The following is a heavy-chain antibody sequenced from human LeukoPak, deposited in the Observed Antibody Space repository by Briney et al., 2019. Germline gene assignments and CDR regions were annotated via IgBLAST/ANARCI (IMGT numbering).Heavy chain of an antibody. CDR1: GFTFSTYG. V-gene: IGHV3-30*18. CDR3: AKGLGITFEGVIVPDNYGMDV. Sequence: PGGSLRLSCEASGFTFSTYGMHWVRQAPGKGLEWVAVISHDGSDKFYVVSVKGRFTISRDNSKNTTLYLQMNSLRPEDTAVYYCAKGLGITFEGVIVPDNYGMDVWGHGATITVSS. J-gene: IGHJ6*02. D-gene: IGHD3-16*02. CDR2: ISHDGSDK.